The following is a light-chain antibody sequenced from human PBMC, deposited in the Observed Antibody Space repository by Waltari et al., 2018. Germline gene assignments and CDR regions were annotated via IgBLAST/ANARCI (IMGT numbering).Light chain of an antibody. V-gene: IGLV7-46*01. Sequence: QAVVNQAPSLTVSPGGTVTLTCGARTGAATSDHYPYWFQQKPGQAPRTLIYDTSNKHSWTPARFSGSLLGGKAALTLSGAQPEDEAEYYCLLSYSGADVVFGGGTKLTVL. CDR3: LLSYSGADVV. CDR2: DTS. CDR1: TGAATSDHY. J-gene: IGLJ2*01.